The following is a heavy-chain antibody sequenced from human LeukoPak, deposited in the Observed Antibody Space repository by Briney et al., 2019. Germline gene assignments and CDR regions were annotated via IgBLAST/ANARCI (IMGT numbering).Heavy chain of an antibody. Sequence: GGSLRLSCVVSGFTFSSYAMSWVRQAPGKGLERVSTISRSGNSTYYPDSVKGRFTISRDNSKNTLYLQMNSLRAEDTAVYYCAKDKSRYGDYVGGDYWGQGTLVTVSS. D-gene: IGHD4-17*01. CDR2: ISRSGNST. CDR3: AKDKSRYGDYVGGDY. J-gene: IGHJ4*02. CDR1: GFTFSSYA. V-gene: IGHV3-23*01.